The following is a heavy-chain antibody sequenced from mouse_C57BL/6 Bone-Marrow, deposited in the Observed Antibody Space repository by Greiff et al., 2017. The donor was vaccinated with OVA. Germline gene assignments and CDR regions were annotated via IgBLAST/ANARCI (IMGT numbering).Heavy chain of an antibody. D-gene: IGHD4-1*01. J-gene: IGHJ2*01. CDR3: TRTGTCYFDY. CDR2: IYPGGGYT. V-gene: IGHV1-63*01. Sequence: VQLQQSGAELVRPGTSVKMSCKASGYTFTNYWIGWAKQRPGHGLEWIGDIYPGGGYTNYNEKFKGKATLTADKSSSTAYMQFSSLTDEVAANYCSTRTGTCYFDYWGQGTTLTVSS. CDR1: GYTFTNYW.